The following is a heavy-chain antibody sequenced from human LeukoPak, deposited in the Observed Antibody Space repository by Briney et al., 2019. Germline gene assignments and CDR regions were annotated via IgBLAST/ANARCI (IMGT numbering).Heavy chain of an antibody. D-gene: IGHD5-12*01. J-gene: IGHJ4*02. V-gene: IGHV4-59*01. CDR3: ARDRGDGYDYFWDY. CDR1: GGSSSSYY. Sequence: SETQSLTCTVSGGSSSSYYWSWIRQPPGKGLEWIGHIYYSGSTNYNPSLKSRVTISVDTSKNQFSLKLSSVTAADTAVYYCARDRGDGYDYFWDYWGQGTLVTVSS. CDR2: IYYSGST.